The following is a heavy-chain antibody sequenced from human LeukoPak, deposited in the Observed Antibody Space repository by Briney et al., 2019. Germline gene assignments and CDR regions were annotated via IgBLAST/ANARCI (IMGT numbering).Heavy chain of an antibody. Sequence: GGSLRLSCAASGFTFSSYSMNWVRQAPGKGLAWVSSISSSSSYIYYADSVKGRFTISRDNAKNSLYLQMNSLRAEDTAVYYCAKYDFWSGYHTWGQGTLVTVSS. J-gene: IGHJ5*02. V-gene: IGHV3-21*01. CDR1: GFTFSSYS. CDR2: ISSSSSYI. CDR3: AKYDFWSGYHT. D-gene: IGHD3-3*01.